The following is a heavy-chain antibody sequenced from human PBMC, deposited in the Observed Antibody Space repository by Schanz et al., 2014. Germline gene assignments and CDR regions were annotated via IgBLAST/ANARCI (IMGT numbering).Heavy chain of an antibody. CDR1: GFTFSSYA. D-gene: IGHD2-21*01. J-gene: IGHJ5*02. CDR2: ISYDGSIK. V-gene: IGHV3-30-3*01. CDR3: ARDLEGYDGGGGGFDP. Sequence: QVQLVESGGGVVQPGRSLRLSCAASGFTFSSYAMHWVRQAPGKGLEWVAVISYDGSIKYYADSVEGRFTISRDNSRNTLYLQMNSLRTEDTAVYYCARDLEGYDGGGGGFDPWGQGTLVTVSS.